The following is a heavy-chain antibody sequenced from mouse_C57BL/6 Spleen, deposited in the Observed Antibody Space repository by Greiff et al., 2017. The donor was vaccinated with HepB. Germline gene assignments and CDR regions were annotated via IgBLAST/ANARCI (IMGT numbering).Heavy chain of an antibody. CDR1: GFTFSSYA. Sequence: EVQGVESGGGLVKPGGSLKLSCAASGFTFSSYAMSWVRQTPEKRLEWVATISDGGSYTYYPDNVKGRFTISRDNAKNNLYLQMSHLKSEDTAMYYCAREDGYWGQGTTLTVSS. CDR2: ISDGGSYT. J-gene: IGHJ2*01. CDR3: AREDGY. V-gene: IGHV5-4*01.